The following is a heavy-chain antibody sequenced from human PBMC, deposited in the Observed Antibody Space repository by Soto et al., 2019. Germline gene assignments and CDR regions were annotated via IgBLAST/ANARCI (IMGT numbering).Heavy chain of an antibody. CDR2: IYYSGST. CDR3: ARDINGFGGSYIDY. Sequence: ASETLSLTCTVSGGSISSYYWSWIRQPPGKGLEWIGYIYYSGSTNYNPSLKSRVTISVDTSKNQFSLKLSSVTAADTAVYYCARDINGFGGSYIDYWGQGTLVTVSS. J-gene: IGHJ4*02. D-gene: IGHD1-26*01. V-gene: IGHV4-59*01. CDR1: GGSISSYY.